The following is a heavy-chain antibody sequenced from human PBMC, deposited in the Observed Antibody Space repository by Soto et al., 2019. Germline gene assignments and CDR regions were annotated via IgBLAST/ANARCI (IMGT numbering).Heavy chain of an antibody. CDR1: GYSFTSYW. D-gene: IGHD3-22*01. J-gene: IGHJ1*01. Sequence: GESLKISCKGSGYSFTSYWIGWVRQMPGKGLEWMGIIYPGDSDTRYSPSFQGQVTISADKSNSTAYLQWSSLKASDTAMYYCARPVYDRSGYYYFPHWGQGTLVTVSS. V-gene: IGHV5-51*01. CDR3: ARPVYDRSGYYYFPH. CDR2: IYPGDSDT.